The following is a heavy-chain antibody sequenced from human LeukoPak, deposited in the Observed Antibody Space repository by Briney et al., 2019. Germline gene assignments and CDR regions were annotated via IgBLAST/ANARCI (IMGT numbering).Heavy chain of an antibody. CDR3: DRVHCSATSCYGRNAPFQH. J-gene: IGHJ1*01. CDR1: GGSISSGDCY. V-gene: IGHV4-30-4*01. D-gene: IGHD2-2*01. Sequence: SETLSLTCTVSGGSISSGDCYWSWIRQPPGKGLEWIGCIYYSGSTYFNPSLKSRVTISVDTSKNQFSLKLSSVTAADTAVYYCDRVHCSATSCYGRNAPFQHWGQGTLVTVSS. CDR2: IYYSGST.